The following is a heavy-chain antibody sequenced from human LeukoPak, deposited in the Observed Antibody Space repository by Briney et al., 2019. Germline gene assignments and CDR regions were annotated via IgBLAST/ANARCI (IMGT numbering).Heavy chain of an antibody. CDR3: ARGPRYYYESSGYYYNY. CDR1: GGSFSGYY. Sequence: SETLSLTCTVYGGSFSGYYWSWIRQPPGKGLEWIGEINHSGRTNYNPSLKSRVTISVDTSKNQFSLKVRSVTAADTAVYYCARGPRYYYESSGYYYNYWGQGTLVTVSS. CDR2: INHSGRT. V-gene: IGHV4-34*01. J-gene: IGHJ4*02. D-gene: IGHD3-22*01.